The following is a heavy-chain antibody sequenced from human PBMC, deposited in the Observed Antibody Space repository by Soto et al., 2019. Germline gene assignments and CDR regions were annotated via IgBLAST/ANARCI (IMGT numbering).Heavy chain of an antibody. Sequence: QVHLVQFGAEVRAPGSSVKVSCTASGGTFNTHTISWVRQAPGLGLEWMGRIIPMLGMSNSPQKFQGRVSITADKSTSTVYMALTMLTSDDTAVYYCATSYGSGSSHFDSWGQGTLVTVSS. CDR1: GGTFNTHT. D-gene: IGHD3-10*01. V-gene: IGHV1-69*02. CDR3: ATSYGSGSSHFDS. CDR2: IIPMLGMS. J-gene: IGHJ4*02.